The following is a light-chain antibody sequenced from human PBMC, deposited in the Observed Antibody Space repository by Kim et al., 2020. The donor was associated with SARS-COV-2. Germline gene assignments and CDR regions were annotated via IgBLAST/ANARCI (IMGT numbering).Light chain of an antibody. CDR3: QQYSHWPLT. J-gene: IGKJ4*01. Sequence: EIVMTQSPATLSVSPGERATLSCRASQSVSSNLAWYQQKPGQAPRHLIYGASIRATGIPGRFSGSGSGTEFTLTISSLQSEDFAVYYCQQYSHWPLTFGGGTKVDIK. V-gene: IGKV3-15*01. CDR1: QSVSSN. CDR2: GAS.